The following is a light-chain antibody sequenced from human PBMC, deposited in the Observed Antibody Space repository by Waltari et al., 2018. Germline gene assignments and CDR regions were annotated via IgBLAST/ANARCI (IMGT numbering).Light chain of an antibody. Sequence: EVVLTQSPATLPLSPGESATLPCRASQSISVYVAWYQQGPGQPPRLLIHDASIRATGIPARFSGSGSGTDFTLTIDTLEPEDFAIYYCQHRSTWPHFAGGTKVEVK. V-gene: IGKV3-11*01. J-gene: IGKJ4*01. CDR3: QHRSTWPH. CDR2: DAS. CDR1: QSISVY.